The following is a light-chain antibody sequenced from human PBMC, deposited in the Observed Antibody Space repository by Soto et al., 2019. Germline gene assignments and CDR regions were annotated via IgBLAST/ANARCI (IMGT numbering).Light chain of an antibody. CDR2: GNN. J-gene: IGLJ1*01. CDR1: SSNIGANT. Sequence: QSALTQPASASGTPGQRVTISCSGSSSNIGANTVTWYQQLPGTAPKLLIFGNNHRPSGVPDRFSGSKSGTSGSLAISGLQSEDEADYYCATWDDSLNGYVFGAGTKVTVL. V-gene: IGLV1-44*01. CDR3: ATWDDSLNGYV.